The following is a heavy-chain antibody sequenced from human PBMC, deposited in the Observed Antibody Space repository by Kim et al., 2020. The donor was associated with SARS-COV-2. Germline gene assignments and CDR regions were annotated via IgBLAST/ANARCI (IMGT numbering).Heavy chain of an antibody. D-gene: IGHD2-2*01. Sequence: ASVKVSCKASGYTFTTYDINWVRQASGQGLEWMGWMSPNSGNTGYAQKFQGRVTMTRNTSISTAYMELSSLRSEDTAVYYCARSRTVVSYYYYYGMDVWGQETTVTVSS. CDR1: GYTFTTYD. V-gene: IGHV1-8*01. CDR3: ARSRTVVSYYYYYGMDV. CDR2: MSPNSGNT. J-gene: IGHJ6*02.